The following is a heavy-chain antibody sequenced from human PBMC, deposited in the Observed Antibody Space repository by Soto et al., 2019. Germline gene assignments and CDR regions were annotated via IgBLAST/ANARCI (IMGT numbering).Heavy chain of an antibody. Sequence: SETLSLTCTVSGGSISSGGYYWSWIRQHPGKGLEWIGYIYYSGSTYYNPSLKSRVTISVDTSKNQFSLKLSSVAAADTAVYYCARDSIRGSYLQGHEAFDIWGQGTMVTV. CDR3: ARDSIRGSYLQGHEAFDI. CDR1: GGSISSGGYY. D-gene: IGHD1-26*01. J-gene: IGHJ3*02. V-gene: IGHV4-31*03. CDR2: IYYSGST.